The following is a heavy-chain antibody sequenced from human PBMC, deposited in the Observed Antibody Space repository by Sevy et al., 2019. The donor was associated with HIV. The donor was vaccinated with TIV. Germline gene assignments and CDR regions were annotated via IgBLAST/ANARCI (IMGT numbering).Heavy chain of an antibody. D-gene: IGHD2-15*01. CDR3: ARSGGYNKYDY. J-gene: IGHJ4*02. CDR1: GFTFSGYW. CDR2: INSDGSST. V-gene: IGHV3-74*01. Sequence: GGSLRLSCAASGFTFSGYWMHWVRQAPGKGLVWVSLINSDGSSTNYADSVKGRLTISRDNAKNTLYLQMNSLRAEDTAVYYCARSGGYNKYDYWGQGTLVTVSS.